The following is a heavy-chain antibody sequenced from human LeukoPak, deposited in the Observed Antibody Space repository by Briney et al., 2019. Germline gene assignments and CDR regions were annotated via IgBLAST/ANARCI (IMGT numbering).Heavy chain of an antibody. CDR2: TSKDGSDT. CDR3: ARGGYSGSYYRFS. V-gene: IGHV3-74*01. CDR1: GFTFSSYA. D-gene: IGHD6-25*01. Sequence: GGSLRLSCAASGFTFSSYAMHWVRQAPGKGPEWLSRTSKDGSDTVYADSAKGRLTASRDNAKNTVYLELTNLRPDDTALYYCARGGYSGSYYRFSWGRGTLVTVAS. J-gene: IGHJ4*02.